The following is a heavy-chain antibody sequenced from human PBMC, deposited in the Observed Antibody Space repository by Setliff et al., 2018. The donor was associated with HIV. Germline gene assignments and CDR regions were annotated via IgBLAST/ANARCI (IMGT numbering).Heavy chain of an antibody. D-gene: IGHD2-15*01. CDR3: SNWWLVKYAFDI. CDR1: GFSFSSYS. Sequence: PGGSLRLSCVASGFSFSSYSMNWVRQTPGKGLEWLSYIFSGSDTADYADSVRGRFTISRDNAKNSLYLQMHSLRAEDTAVYYCSNWWLVKYAFDIWGQGTMVTVSS. CDR2: IFSGSDTA. V-gene: IGHV3-48*01. J-gene: IGHJ3*02.